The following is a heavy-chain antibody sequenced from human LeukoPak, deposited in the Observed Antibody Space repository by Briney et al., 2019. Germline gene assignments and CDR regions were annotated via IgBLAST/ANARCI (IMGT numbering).Heavy chain of an antibody. CDR3: ARSEDFGDYGTGYFQH. D-gene: IGHD4-17*01. CDR1: GFTFSSYE. J-gene: IGHJ1*01. V-gene: IGHV3-48*03. CDR2: ISSSGSTI. Sequence: GGSLILSCAASGFTFSSYEMNWVRQAPGKGLEWVSYISSSGSTIYYADSVKGRFTISRDNAKNSLYLQMNSLRAEDTAVYYCARSEDFGDYGTGYFQHWGQGTLVTVSS.